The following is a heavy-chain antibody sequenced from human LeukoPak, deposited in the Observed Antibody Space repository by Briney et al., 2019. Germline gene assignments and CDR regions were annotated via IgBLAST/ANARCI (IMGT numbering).Heavy chain of an antibody. Sequence: PGGSLRLSCAASGFTFSSYSMNWVRQAPGKGLEWVSYISSSSSTIYYADSVKGRFTISRDNAKNSLYLQMNSLRAEDTAVYYCAREGIGYCSSTSCDIYGMDVWGQGTTVTVSS. V-gene: IGHV3-48*01. J-gene: IGHJ6*02. CDR1: GFTFSSYS. D-gene: IGHD2-2*01. CDR2: ISSSSSTI. CDR3: AREGIGYCSSTSCDIYGMDV.